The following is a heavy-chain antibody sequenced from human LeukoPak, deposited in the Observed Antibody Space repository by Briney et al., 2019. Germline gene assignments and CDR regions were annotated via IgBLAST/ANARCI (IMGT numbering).Heavy chain of an antibody. V-gene: IGHV4-39*01. D-gene: IGHD3-10*01. CDR2: IYYSGST. J-gene: IGHJ4*02. CDR3: ARTYYYGSGTNYYFDY. Sequence: PGGSLRLSCAASGFTFSSYAMSWVRQAPGKGLEWIGSIYYSGSTYYNPSLKSRVTISVDTSKNQFSLKLSSVTAADTAVYYCARTYYYGSGTNYYFDYWGQGTLVPVSS. CDR1: GFTFSSYA.